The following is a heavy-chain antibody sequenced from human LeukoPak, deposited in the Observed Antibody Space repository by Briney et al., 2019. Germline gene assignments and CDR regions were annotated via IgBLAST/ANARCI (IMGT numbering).Heavy chain of an antibody. V-gene: IGHV3-23*01. J-gene: IGHJ4*02. D-gene: IGHD3-10*01. CDR3: ARGYGSGTYRGTTQIFDF. CDR2: ISGSGGST. CDR1: GFTFSSYA. Sequence: GGSLRLSCAASGFTFSSYAMSWVRQAPGKGLEWVSAISGSGGSTYYADSVKGRFTISRDNARNSLYLQMNSLRAEDTAVYYCARGYGSGTYRGTTQIFDFWGQGTLVTVSS.